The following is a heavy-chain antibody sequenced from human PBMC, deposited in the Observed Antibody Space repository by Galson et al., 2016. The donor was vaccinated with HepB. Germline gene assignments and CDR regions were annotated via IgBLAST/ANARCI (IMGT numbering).Heavy chain of an antibody. V-gene: IGHV5-10-1*01. CDR1: GYIFTNNW. D-gene: IGHD3-3*01. CDR2: IDPSDSYS. Sequence: QSGAEVKKPGESLRISCRGSGYIFTNNWITWVRQMPGKGLEWMGRIDPSDSYSDYSPSFQGHVSISVDKSISTVYLQWTSLTASDTAMYYCARHGDKYDFLSDYSPNYGDYWGQGTLVTVSS. CDR3: ARHGDKYDFLSDYSPNYGDY. J-gene: IGHJ4*02.